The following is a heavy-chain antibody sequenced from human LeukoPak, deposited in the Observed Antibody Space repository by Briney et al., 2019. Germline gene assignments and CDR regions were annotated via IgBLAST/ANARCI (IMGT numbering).Heavy chain of an antibody. D-gene: IGHD3-10*01. Sequence: PGGSLRLSCAASGFSFSDYYISWIRQAPGKGLEWVSYISSSGSTIYYADSVKGRFTISRDNAKNSLYLQMNSLRAEDTAVYYCARDRDYYGSGSYSAPDYWGQGTLVTVSS. V-gene: IGHV3-11*01. CDR3: ARDRDYYGSGSYSAPDY. J-gene: IGHJ4*02. CDR2: ISSSGSTI. CDR1: GFSFSDYY.